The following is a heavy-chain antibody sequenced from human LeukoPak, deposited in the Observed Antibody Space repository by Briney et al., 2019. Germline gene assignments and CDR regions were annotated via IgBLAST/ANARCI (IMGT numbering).Heavy chain of an antibody. V-gene: IGHV1-2*02. CDR1: VYTFTCYY. CDR2: INPNRGGR. J-gene: IGHJ5*02. CDR3: ARDLITIFGVAKENSFDP. D-gene: IGHD3-3*01. Sequence: AAVKVSFKGSVYTFTCYYMHSVRQAPGQGLEWVGWINPNRGGRNYAQKFQGRVTMTRDTSISTAYMELSRLRSDDTAVYYCARDLITIFGVAKENSFDPWGQGTLVTVSS.